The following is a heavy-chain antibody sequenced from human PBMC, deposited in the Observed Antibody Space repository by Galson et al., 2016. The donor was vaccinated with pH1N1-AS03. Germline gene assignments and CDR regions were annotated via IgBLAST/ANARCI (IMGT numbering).Heavy chain of an antibody. J-gene: IGHJ4*02. CDR3: ATRPPPYGDYALDF. D-gene: IGHD4-17*01. Sequence: SLRLSCAASGISFSKAWMTWFRQGPGKGLEWLGRIKSSSDGGTTDYAAPVKGRFIISRDDSQSTVYLQMNSLKTKDTALYYCATRPPPYGDYALDFWGQGTLVTVSS. CDR1: GISFSKAW. V-gene: IGHV3-15*01. CDR2: IKSSSDGGTT.